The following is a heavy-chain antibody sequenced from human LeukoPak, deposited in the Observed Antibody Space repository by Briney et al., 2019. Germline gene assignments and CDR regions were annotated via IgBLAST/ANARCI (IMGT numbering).Heavy chain of an antibody. Sequence: GGSLRLSCAASGLTFGTFAMTWVRQAPGKGLEWVSSITGSGGNSYYADSVKGRFTISRDISKNTLYLQMNSLRADDTAVYYCASRAGRDWGQGTLVTVSS. CDR1: GLTFGTFA. CDR3: ASRAGRD. J-gene: IGHJ4*02. D-gene: IGHD6-13*01. CDR2: ITGSGGNS. V-gene: IGHV3-23*01.